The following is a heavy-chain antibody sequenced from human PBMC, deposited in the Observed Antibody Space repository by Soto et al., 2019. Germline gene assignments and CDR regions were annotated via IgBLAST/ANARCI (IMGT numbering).Heavy chain of an antibody. CDR3: ARDEGYGDYYDY. CDR1: GFTFSSYS. V-gene: IGHV3-21*01. D-gene: IGHD4-17*01. J-gene: IGHJ4*02. Sequence: ESGGGLVKPGGSLRLSCAASGFTFSSYSMNWVRQAPGKGLEWVSSISSSSSYIYYADSVKGRFTISRDNAKNSLYLQMNSLRAEDTAVYYCARDEGYGDYYDYWGQGTLVTVSS. CDR2: ISSSSSYI.